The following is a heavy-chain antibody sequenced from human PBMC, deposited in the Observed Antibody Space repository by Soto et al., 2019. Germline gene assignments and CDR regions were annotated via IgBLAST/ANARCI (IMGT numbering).Heavy chain of an antibody. CDR1: GFTFSNYA. J-gene: IGHJ4*02. D-gene: IGHD6-13*01. CDR3: AKDGAIAAADYFFDY. Sequence: PGGSLRLSCAASGFTFSNYAIHWVRQAPGKGLEWVAVIASDGKDKRYADSVKGRFTISRDNSKNTVYLQMNSLRGEDTAVYYCAKDGAIAAADYFFDYWGQGSQVTVSS. CDR2: IASDGKDK. V-gene: IGHV3-30*18.